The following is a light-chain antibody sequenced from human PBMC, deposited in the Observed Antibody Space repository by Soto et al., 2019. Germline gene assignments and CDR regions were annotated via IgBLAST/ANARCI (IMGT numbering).Light chain of an antibody. J-gene: IGKJ2*01. CDR1: QSITNN. V-gene: IGKV3-15*01. CDR3: QQYNDWPPST. CDR2: GAS. Sequence: EIVMTQSPATLSVSPGERATLSCRASQSITNNLAWYQQKPGQAPRLIIYGASTRATAIPARFSGSGFGTEFTLPISSLHSEDFAVYYCQQYNDWPPSTFGQGTKVVI.